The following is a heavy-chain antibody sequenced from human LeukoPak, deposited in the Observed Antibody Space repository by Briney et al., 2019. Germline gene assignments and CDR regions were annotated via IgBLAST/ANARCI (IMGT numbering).Heavy chain of an antibody. D-gene: IGHD6-13*01. J-gene: IGHJ4*02. CDR3: ARDMGLAAAGWVDY. V-gene: IGHV3-7*01. Sequence: PGGSLRLSCAASGFTFSSYWMSWVRQAPGKGLEWVANIKQDGSEKCYVDSVKGRFTISRDNAKNSLYLQMNSLRAEDTAVYYCARDMGLAAAGWVDYWGQGTLVTVSS. CDR2: IKQDGSEK. CDR1: GFTFSSYW.